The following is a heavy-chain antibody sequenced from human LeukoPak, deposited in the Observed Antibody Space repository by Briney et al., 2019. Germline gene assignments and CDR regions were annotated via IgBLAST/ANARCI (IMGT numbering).Heavy chain of an antibody. J-gene: IGHJ4*02. CDR3: ARVGVLALRGFDY. CDR2: IYSGGST. D-gene: IGHD1-7*01. CDR1: GFIVSSNY. V-gene: IGHV3-53*01. Sequence: GGSLRLSCAASGFIVSSNYMSWVRQAPGKGLEWVSVIYSGGSTYYADSVKGRFTISRDNSKNTLYLQMNSLRAEDTAVYYCARVGVLALRGFDYWGQGTLVTVST.